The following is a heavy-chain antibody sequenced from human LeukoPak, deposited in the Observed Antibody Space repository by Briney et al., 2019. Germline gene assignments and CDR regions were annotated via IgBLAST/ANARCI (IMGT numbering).Heavy chain of an antibody. CDR1: GFTFHDYA. J-gene: IGHJ5*02. CDR2: ISGDGGST. D-gene: IGHD1-1*01. V-gene: IGHV3-43*02. CDR3: AKATTSAGWDWSDP. Sequence: AGGSLRLSCAASGFTFHDYAIHWVRQVPGKGLEWVSLISGDGGSTYYAGSVKGRFTISRDNSKNSLYLQMNSLRTEDTALYYCAKATTSAGWDWSDPWGQGTLVTVSS.